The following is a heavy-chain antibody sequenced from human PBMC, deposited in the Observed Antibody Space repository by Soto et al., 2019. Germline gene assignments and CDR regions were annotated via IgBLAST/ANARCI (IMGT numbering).Heavy chain of an antibody. CDR1: GFTFSSYG. D-gene: IGHD2-2*01. CDR3: AKGAGYCSSTSCSIDY. CDR2: ISYDGSNK. J-gene: IGHJ4*02. Sequence: GGSLRLSCAASGFTFSSYGMHWVRQAPGKGLEWVAVISYDGSNKYYADSVKGRFTISRDNSKNTLYLQMNSLRAEDTAVYYCAKGAGYCSSTSCSIDYWGQGTLVTVSS. V-gene: IGHV3-30*18.